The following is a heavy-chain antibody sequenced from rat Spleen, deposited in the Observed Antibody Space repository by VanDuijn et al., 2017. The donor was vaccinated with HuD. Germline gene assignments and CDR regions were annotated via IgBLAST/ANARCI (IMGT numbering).Heavy chain of an antibody. CDR1: GFSLSSHG. V-gene: IGHV2-13*01. CDR2: IWGNGNT. Sequence: QVQLKESGPGLVQPSQTLSLTCTVSGFSLSSHGVIWVRQPPGKGLEWMGVIWGNGNTDSNLVLTSRLSISRDTSKSQVYLKMNSLQTEDTATYYCARADIGAIYTDGIWGQGVMVTVSS. D-gene: IGHD1-2*01. CDR3: ARADIGAIYTDGI. J-gene: IGHJ2*01.